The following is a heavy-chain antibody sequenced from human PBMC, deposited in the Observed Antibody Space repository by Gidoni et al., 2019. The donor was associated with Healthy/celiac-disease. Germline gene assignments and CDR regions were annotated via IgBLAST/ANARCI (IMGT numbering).Heavy chain of an antibody. CDR1: GGYY. CDR2: IYYSGST. V-gene: IGHV4-31*02. D-gene: IGHD3-10*01. Sequence: GGYYWSWIRQHPGKGLEWIGYIYYSGSTYYNPSLKSRVTISVDTSKNQFSLKLSSVTAADTAVYYCARDSYYYGSGFDYWGQGTLVTVSS. J-gene: IGHJ4*02. CDR3: ARDSYYYGSGFDY.